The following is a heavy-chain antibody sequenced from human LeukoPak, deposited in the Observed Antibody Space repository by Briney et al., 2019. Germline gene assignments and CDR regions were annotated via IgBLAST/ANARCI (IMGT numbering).Heavy chain of an antibody. J-gene: IGHJ4*02. Sequence: NPGGSLRLSCAASGFAFSNAWMSWLRQAPGKGLEWVGRIKSKTDGGTTDYAAPVKGRFTISRDDSKNTLYLQMNSLKPEDTAVYYCTTLTTVTTERRVDWGQGTLVTVSS. CDR2: IKSKTDGGTT. D-gene: IGHD4-17*01. CDR3: TTLTTVTTERRVD. CDR1: GFAFSNAW. V-gene: IGHV3-15*01.